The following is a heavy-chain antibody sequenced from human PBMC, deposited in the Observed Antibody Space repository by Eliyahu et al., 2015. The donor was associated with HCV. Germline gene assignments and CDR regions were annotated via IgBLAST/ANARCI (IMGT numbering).Heavy chain of an antibody. CDR3: ASGGGGIAVAGTGGWFDP. J-gene: IGHJ5*02. D-gene: IGHD6-19*01. V-gene: IGHV4-59*01. CDR1: GGSITTXY. CDR2: IHYSGST. Sequence: QVRLQESGPGLVKPSETLSLTCTVSGGSITTXYWAGIRQPPGKXLEWIGYIHYSGSTHYXPXLKSRVTISVDTSKNQFSLNLTSVTAADTAVYYCASGGGGIAVAGTGGWFDPWGQGTLVTVSS.